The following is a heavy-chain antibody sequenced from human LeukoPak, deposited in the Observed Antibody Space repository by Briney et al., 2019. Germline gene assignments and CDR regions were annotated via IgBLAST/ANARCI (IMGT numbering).Heavy chain of an antibody. V-gene: IGHV4-59*01. Sequence: SETPSLTCTVSGSSINNYYWSWIRQPPGKGLEWIGYIYYTGSTNYTPSFKSRVTISVDTSKNQFSLKVNSVTAADTAVYYCARAPGDILTGYWFDPWGQGALVTVSS. CDR1: GSSINNYY. J-gene: IGHJ5*02. D-gene: IGHD3-9*01. CDR2: IYYTGST. CDR3: ARAPGDILTGYWFDP.